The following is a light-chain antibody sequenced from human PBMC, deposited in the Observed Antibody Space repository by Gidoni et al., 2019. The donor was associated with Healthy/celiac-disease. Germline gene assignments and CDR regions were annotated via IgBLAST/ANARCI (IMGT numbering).Light chain of an antibody. CDR3: QQSDSTPFT. CDR2: AAS. J-gene: IGKJ3*01. CDR1: QSISSY. V-gene: IGKV1-39*01. Sequence: DIKMTQPPSSLSASVGDRVTITCRASQSISSYLNWYQQKPGKAPKLLIYAASSLQSGVPSRFSGSGSGTDFTLTISSLQPEDFATDYCQQSDSTPFTFXPXTKVDIK.